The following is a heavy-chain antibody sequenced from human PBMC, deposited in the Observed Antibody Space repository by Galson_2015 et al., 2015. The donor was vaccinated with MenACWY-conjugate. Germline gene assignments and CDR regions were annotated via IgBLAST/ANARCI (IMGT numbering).Heavy chain of an antibody. Sequence: QSGAEVKKPGESLKISCTGSGYSFPNYWIGWVRQMPGRGLEWMGLIDPHNSNTRYSPSFQGQVTISADESISTAFLQWSSLKASDTAMYYCARHPPGGRGMDVWGRGTTVTISS. CDR1: GYSFPNYW. CDR3: ARHPPGGRGMDV. J-gene: IGHJ6*02. V-gene: IGHV5-51*01. D-gene: IGHD1-26*01. CDR2: IDPHNSNT.